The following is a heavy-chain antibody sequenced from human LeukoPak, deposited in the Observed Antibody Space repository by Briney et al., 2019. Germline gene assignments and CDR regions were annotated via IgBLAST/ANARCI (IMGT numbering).Heavy chain of an antibody. D-gene: IGHD5-18*01. V-gene: IGHV4-4*07. CDR1: GGSISSYY. CDR2: IYTSGST. CDR3: ARDRLDTAMVTPFDY. Sequence: SETLSLTCTVSGGSISSYYWSWIRQPAGKGLEWIGRIYTSGSTNYNPSLKSRVTMSVDTSKTQISLKLSSVTAADTAVYYCARDRLDTAMVTPFDYWGQGTLVTVSS. J-gene: IGHJ4*02.